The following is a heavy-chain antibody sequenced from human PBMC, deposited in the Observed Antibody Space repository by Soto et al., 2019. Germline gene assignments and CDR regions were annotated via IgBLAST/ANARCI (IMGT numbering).Heavy chain of an antibody. CDR3: ARGLYCSGGSCYSGFNNWFDP. J-gene: IGHJ5*02. Sequence: SETLSLTCTVSGGSISSSSYYWGWIRQPPGKGLEWIGSIYYSGSTYYNPSLKSRVTISVDTSKNQFSLKLSSVTAADTAVYYCARGLYCSGGSCYSGFNNWFDPWGQGTLVTVSS. V-gene: IGHV4-39*01. CDR2: IYYSGST. D-gene: IGHD2-15*01. CDR1: GGSISSSSYY.